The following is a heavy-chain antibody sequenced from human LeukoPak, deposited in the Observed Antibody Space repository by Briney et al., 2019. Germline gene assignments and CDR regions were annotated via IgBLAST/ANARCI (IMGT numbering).Heavy chain of an antibody. V-gene: IGHV3-7*01. J-gene: IGHJ4*02. CDR2: IKQDGSEK. CDR3: AKGDTTWELPHDY. D-gene: IGHD1-26*01. Sequence: GGSLRLSCAASGFTFSSYWMSWVRQALGKGLEWVANIKQDGSEKYYVDSVKGRFTISRDNAKNSLYLQMNSLRAEDTAVYYCAKGDTTWELPHDYWGQGTLVTVSS. CDR1: GFTFSSYW.